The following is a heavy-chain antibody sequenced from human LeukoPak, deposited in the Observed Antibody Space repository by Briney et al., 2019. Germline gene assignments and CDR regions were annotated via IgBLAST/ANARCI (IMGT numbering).Heavy chain of an antibody. CDR3: ARAQAGDEPNDAFDI. CDR1: GFTFSDYY. D-gene: IGHD1-14*01. J-gene: IGHJ3*02. V-gene: IGHV3-11*01. Sequence: PGGSLRLSCAASGFTFSDYYMSWIRQAPGKGLEWVSFISSSGSTIYYADSVKGRFTISRDNAKNSLYLQMNSLRAEDTALYYCARAQAGDEPNDAFDIWGQGTMVTVSS. CDR2: ISSSGSTI.